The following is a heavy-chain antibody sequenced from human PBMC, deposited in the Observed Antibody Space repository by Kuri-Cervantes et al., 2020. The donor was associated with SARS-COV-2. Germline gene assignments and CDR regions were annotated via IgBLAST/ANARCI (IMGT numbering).Heavy chain of an antibody. CDR2: IYYSGST. CDR1: GGSISSSSYY. V-gene: IGHV4-39*07. D-gene: IGHD3-22*01. J-gene: IGHJ2*01. CDR3: ARTSPDPNYYDSSGYRYWYFEL. Sequence: SATLSLTCTVSGGSISSSSYYWGWIRQPPGKGLEWIGSIYYSGSTYYNPSLKSRVTISVDTSKNQFSLKLSSVTAADTAVYYCARTSPDPNYYDSSGYRYWYFELWGRGTLVTVSS.